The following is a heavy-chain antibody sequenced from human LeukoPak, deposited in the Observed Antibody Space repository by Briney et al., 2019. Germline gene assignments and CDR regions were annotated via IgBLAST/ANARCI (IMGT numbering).Heavy chain of an antibody. J-gene: IGHJ4*02. CDR3: ASWVGNPVFSPYYYDSSGYYYVGYYFDY. CDR1: GGSISSGDYY. Sequence: SQTLSHTCTVSGGSISSGDYYWSWIRQPPGKGLEWIGYIYYSGSTYYNPSLKSRVTISVDTSKNQFSLKLSSVTAADTAVYYCASWVGNPVFSPYYYDSSGYYYVGYYFDYWGQGTLVTVSS. V-gene: IGHV4-30-4*01. D-gene: IGHD3-22*01. CDR2: IYYSGST.